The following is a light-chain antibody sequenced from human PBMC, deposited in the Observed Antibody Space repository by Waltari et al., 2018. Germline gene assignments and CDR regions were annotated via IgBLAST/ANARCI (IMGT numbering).Light chain of an antibody. CDR3: ATWDDSLSNWA. CDR1: TSHIGPNY. CDR2: RNS. J-gene: IGLJ3*02. Sequence: QSVLTQPPSASGTPGQRVLISCSGSTSHIGPNYVYWYQHVPGAAPQLLILRNSQRPSGVPERFSGSRSGTSASLAISGLRSEDEADYFCATWDDSLSNWAFGGGTKVTVL. V-gene: IGLV1-47*01.